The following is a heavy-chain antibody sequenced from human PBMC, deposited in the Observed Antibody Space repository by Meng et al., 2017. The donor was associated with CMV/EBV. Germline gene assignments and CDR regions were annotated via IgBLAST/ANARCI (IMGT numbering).Heavy chain of an antibody. J-gene: IGHJ4*02. CDR3: ASNYDFWSGLDY. CDR1: GGTFSSYA. CDR2: IIPIFGTA. V-gene: IGHV1-69*05. Sequence: SVKVSCKAPGGTFSSYAISWVRQAPGQGLEWMGGIIPIFGTANYAQKFQGRVTITTDESTSTAYMELSSLRSEDTAVYYCASNYDFWSGLDYWGQGTLVTVSS. D-gene: IGHD3-3*01.